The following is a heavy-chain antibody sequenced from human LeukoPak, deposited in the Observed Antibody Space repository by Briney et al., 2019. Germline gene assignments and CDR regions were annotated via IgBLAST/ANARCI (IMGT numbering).Heavy chain of an antibody. J-gene: IGHJ6*02. CDR1: GYTFTGYY. CDR3: ARAHYSYGPQYYYYYGMDV. CDR2: INPNSGGT. D-gene: IGHD5-18*01. V-gene: IGHV1-2*02. Sequence: ASVKVSCKASGYTFTGYYMHWVRQAPGQGLEWMGWINPNSGGTNYAQKIQGRVTMTRDTSISTAYMELSRLKSDDTAVYYCARAHYSYGPQYYYYYGMDVWGQGTTVTVSS.